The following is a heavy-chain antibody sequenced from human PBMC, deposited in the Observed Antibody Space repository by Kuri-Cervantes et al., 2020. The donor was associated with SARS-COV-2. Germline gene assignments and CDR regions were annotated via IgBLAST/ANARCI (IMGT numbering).Heavy chain of an antibody. V-gene: IGHV4-61*01. D-gene: IGHD2-15*01. J-gene: IGHJ1*01. CDR3: ARDAVGGYDL. Sequence: SETLSLTCTVSGASVSSGSYHWSWIRQSPGKGLEWIGFVFYSGSTKNNPSLRSRATISIDTSKNQFFLRLTSVTPADTAVYFCARDAVGGYDLWGRGTLVTVSS. CDR1: GASVSSGSYH. CDR2: VFYSGST.